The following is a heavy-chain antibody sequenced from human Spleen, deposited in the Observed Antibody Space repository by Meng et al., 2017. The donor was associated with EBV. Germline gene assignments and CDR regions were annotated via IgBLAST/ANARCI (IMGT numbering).Heavy chain of an antibody. D-gene: IGHD3-16*01. J-gene: IGHJ5*02. Sequence: QVQLQQWGAGLLKPSETLSLTCAVSGGSFSSYYWSWIRQPPGKGLEWIGEINHSGSTSYNPSLESRVTISIDKSKNQVSLKLTSVTAADTAVYYCAQRERWGLDPWGQGTLVTVSS. V-gene: IGHV4-34*01. CDR3: AQRERWGLDP. CDR2: INHSGST. CDR1: GGSFSSYY.